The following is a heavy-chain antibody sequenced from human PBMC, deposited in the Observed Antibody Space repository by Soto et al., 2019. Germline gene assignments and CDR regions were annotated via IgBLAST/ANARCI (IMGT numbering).Heavy chain of an antibody. Sequence: QITLKESGPTLVKPTQTLTLTCTFSGFSLSTSGVGVGWIRQPPGKALEWLALIYWNDDKRYSPSLKSRLTITKDTSKNQVVLTMTNMDPVDTATYYCAHSAGTRSFSSGRGIRHAFDIWGQGTMVTVSS. CDR1: GFSLSTSGVG. CDR2: IYWNDDK. CDR3: AHSAGTRSFSSGRGIRHAFDI. V-gene: IGHV2-5*01. D-gene: IGHD3-22*01. J-gene: IGHJ3*02.